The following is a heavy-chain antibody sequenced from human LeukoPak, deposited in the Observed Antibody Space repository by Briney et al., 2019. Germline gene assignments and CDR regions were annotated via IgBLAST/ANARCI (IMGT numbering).Heavy chain of an antibody. V-gene: IGHV3-30*02. CDR2: IRSDGNNK. D-gene: IGHD1-26*01. Sequence: PGGSLRLSCAASGFTFSSYGMHWVRQAPGKGLEWVAFIRSDGNNKDLAGTVKGRFTISRDNSKNMVYLQMNSLRDEDTAVYYCTRDKFAWGSGSYSDYWGQGTLVTVSS. CDR1: GFTFSSYG. J-gene: IGHJ4*02. CDR3: TRDKFAWGSGSYSDY.